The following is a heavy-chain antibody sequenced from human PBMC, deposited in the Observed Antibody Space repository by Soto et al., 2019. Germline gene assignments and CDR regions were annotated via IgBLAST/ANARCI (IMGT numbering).Heavy chain of an antibody. Sequence: EVQLVESGGGLVQPGGSLRLSCAASGFTFSSYWMHWVRQAPGKGLVWVSHLNSDGSSTSYADSVKGRFTIYRDKAKNTLSRQMNSLRAEDTAVYYCARGWGDLGYESSAAGSGYFDYWGQGTLVTVSS. D-gene: IGHD3-22*01. CDR3: ARGWGDLGYESSAAGSGYFDY. J-gene: IGHJ4*02. CDR2: LNSDGSST. V-gene: IGHV3-74*01. CDR1: GFTFSSYW.